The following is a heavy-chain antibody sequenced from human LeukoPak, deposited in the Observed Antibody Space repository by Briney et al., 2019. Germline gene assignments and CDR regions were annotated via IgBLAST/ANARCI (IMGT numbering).Heavy chain of an antibody. CDR1: GLTFKNAW. J-gene: IGHJ5*02. V-gene: IGHV3-15*01. D-gene: IGHD5-18*01. Sequence: PGGSLRLSCVVSGLTFKNAWMNWVRQAPEKGLEWVGRIKSNADGGTADYAAPVKDRFIISRDDSKDTLYRHMSSQKTEDTAFYSGSHDSGLAVVFEPWGQGTPVTVSS. CDR3: SHDSGLAVVFEP. CDR2: IKSNADGGTA.